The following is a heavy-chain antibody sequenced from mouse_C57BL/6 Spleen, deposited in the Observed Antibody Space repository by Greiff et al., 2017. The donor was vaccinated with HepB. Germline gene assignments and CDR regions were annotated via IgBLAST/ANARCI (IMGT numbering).Heavy chain of an antibody. CDR1: GFTFSDYY. CDR3: ARGYYGSSLAY. Sequence: EVQLVESGGGLVQPGGSLKLSCAASGFTFSDYYMYWDRQTPEKRLERVAYISNGGGSTYYPDTVKGRFTISRDNAKNTLYLQMSRLKSEDTAMYYCARGYYGSSLAYWGEGTLVTVSA. V-gene: IGHV5-12*01. CDR2: ISNGGGST. D-gene: IGHD1-1*01. J-gene: IGHJ3*01.